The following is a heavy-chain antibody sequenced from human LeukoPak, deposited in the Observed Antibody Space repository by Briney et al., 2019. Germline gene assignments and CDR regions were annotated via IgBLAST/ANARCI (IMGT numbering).Heavy chain of an antibody. D-gene: IGHD3-3*01. J-gene: IGHJ5*02. CDR1: GDTLSSHA. CDR3: ARADGYDVWTGYRGWFDP. Sequence: SVKVSCKASGDTLSSHAISWVPQAPGHGLEWMGGIFPIFGTSNYAQRFQGRVTITADESTSTAYLELSSLRSEDTAVYYCARADGYDVWTGYRGWFDPWGQGTLVTVSS. CDR2: IFPIFGTS. V-gene: IGHV1-69*13.